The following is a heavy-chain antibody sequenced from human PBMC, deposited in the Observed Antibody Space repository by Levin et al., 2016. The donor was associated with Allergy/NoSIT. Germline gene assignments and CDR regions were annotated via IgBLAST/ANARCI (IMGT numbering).Heavy chain of an antibody. CDR2: IIPIFGTA. D-gene: IGHD3-10*01. V-gene: IGHV1-69*01. Sequence: WVRQAPGQGLEWMGGIIPIFGTANYAQKFQGRVTITADESTSTAYMELSSLRSEDTAVYYCARGLDYYGSGKPNYYYGMDVWGQGTTVTVSS. CDR3: ARGLDYYGSGKPNYYYGMDV. J-gene: IGHJ6*02.